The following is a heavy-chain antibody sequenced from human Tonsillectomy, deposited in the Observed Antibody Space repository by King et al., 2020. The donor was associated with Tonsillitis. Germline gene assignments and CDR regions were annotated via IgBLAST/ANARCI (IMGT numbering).Heavy chain of an antibody. CDR2: MNPNSGNT. J-gene: IGHJ4*02. Sequence: VQLVESGAEVKKPGASVKVSCKASGHTFTSYDINWVRQATGQGLEWMGWMNPNSGNTGYAQKFQGRVTMTRNTSISTAYMELSSLRSEDTAVYYCARGLGRWLQTNRDFDYWGQGTLVTVSS. CDR1: GHTFTSYD. V-gene: IGHV1-8*01. CDR3: ARGLGRWLQTNRDFDY. D-gene: IGHD5-24*01.